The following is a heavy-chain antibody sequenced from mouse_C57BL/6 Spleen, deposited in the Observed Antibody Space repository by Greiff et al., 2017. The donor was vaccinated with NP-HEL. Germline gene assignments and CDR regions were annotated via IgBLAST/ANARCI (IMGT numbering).Heavy chain of an antibody. D-gene: IGHD2-3*01. CDR1: GFNITDYY. Sequence: VQLQQSGAELVRPGASVKLSCTASGFNITDYYMHWVKQRPEQGLEWIGRIDPEDGDTEYAPKFQGKATMTADTSSNTAYLQLSSLTSEDTAVYYCTTNDGYYWYFEVWGTGTTVTVAS. V-gene: IGHV14-1*01. CDR3: TTNDGYYWYFEV. CDR2: IDPEDGDT. J-gene: IGHJ1*03.